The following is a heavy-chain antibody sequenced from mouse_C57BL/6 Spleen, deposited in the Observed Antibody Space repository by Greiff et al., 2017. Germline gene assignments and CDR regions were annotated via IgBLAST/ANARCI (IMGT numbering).Heavy chain of an antibody. CDR1: GYTFTDYN. J-gene: IGHJ1*03. CDR2: INPNNGGT. D-gene: IGHD1-1*01. CDR3: ARGNTSYMSYWYFDV. Sequence: VQLQQSGPELVKPGASVKIPCKASGYTFTDYNMDWVKQSHGKSLEWIGDINPNNGGTIYNQKFKGKATLTVDKSSSTAYMELRSLTSEDTAVYYCARGNTSYMSYWYFDVWGTGTTVTVSS. V-gene: IGHV1-18*01.